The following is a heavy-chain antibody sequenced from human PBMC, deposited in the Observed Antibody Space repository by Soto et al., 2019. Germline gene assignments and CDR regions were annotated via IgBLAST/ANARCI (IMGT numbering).Heavy chain of an antibody. D-gene: IGHD4-17*01. Sequence: QITLKESGPTLVRPAQTLTLTCAFSGFSLTTYDMGVAWIRQPPGKALEWLALIYWDDDKRYSPSLTDRLAVSKDTSRNQVFLTITNLDPGDTATYFCAHAGDYDLLTFDHWGPGSLVTVSS. CDR2: IYWDDDK. CDR3: AHAGDYDLLTFDH. J-gene: IGHJ4*02. CDR1: GFSLTTYDMG. V-gene: IGHV2-5*02.